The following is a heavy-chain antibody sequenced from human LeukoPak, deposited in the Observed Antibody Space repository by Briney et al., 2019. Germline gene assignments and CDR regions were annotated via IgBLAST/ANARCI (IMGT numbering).Heavy chain of an antibody. CDR3: RATGSYPPYYYGMDV. V-gene: IGHV1-69*04. D-gene: IGHD3-10*01. CDR1: GGTFSSYA. CDR2: IIPILGIA. Sequence: SVKVSCKASGGTFSSYAISWVRQAPGQGLEWMGRIIPILGIANYAQKFQGRVTITADKSTSTAYMELSSLRSEDTAGYYCRATGSYPPYYYGMDVWGQGTTVTVSS. J-gene: IGHJ6*02.